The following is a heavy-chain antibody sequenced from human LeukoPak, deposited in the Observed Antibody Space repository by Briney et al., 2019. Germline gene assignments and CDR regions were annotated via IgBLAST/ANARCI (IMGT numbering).Heavy chain of an antibody. CDR3: AREWVSYFDY. J-gene: IGHJ4*02. CDR2: ISYDGSNK. V-gene: IGHV3-30-3*01. D-gene: IGHD1-26*01. Sequence: QSGGSLRLSCAASGFTFSSYAMHWVRQAPGKGLEWVAVISYDGSNKYYADSVKGRFTISRDNSKNTLYLQMNSLRAEDTAVYYCAREWVSYFDYWGQGTLVTVSS. CDR1: GFTFSSYA.